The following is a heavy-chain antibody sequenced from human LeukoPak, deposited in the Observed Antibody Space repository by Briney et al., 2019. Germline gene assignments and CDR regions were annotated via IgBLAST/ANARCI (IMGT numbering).Heavy chain of an antibody. J-gene: IGHJ3*02. CDR2: IYHSGST. CDR1: GYSISSGYY. CDR3: ARDAESYDLWSGYSFDI. V-gene: IGHV4-38-2*02. D-gene: IGHD3-3*01. Sequence: SETLSLTCAVSGYSISSGYYWGWIRQPPGKGLEWIGNIYHSGSTYYNPSLKSRVTMSVDTSNNQFSLKLSSETAADTAVYYCARDAESYDLWSGYSFDIWGQGTMVTVSS.